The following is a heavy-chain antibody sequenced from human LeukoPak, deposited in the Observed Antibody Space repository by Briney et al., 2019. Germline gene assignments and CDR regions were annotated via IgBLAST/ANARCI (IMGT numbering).Heavy chain of an antibody. D-gene: IGHD2-15*01. V-gene: IGHV3-23*01. CDR3: AKDPGWWVFEY. CDR1: GFTFGDYA. CDR2: ISGSGGRT. J-gene: IGHJ4*02. Sequence: GGSLRLSCTASGFTFGDYAMTWVRQAPGKGLEWVSAISGSGGRTYYADSVKGRFTISRDNSKNTLYLQMNSLRAEDTAVYYCAKDPGWWVFEYWGQGTLVTVSS.